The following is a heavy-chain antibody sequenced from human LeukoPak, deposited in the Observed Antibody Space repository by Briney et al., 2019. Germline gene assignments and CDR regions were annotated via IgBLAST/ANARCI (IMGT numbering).Heavy chain of an antibody. J-gene: IGHJ4*02. V-gene: IGHV3-30*18. Sequence: GGSLRLSCAASGFTFSSYGMHWVRQAPGKGLEWVAVISYDGSNKYYADSVKGRFTISRDNSKNTLYLQMNSLRAEDTAVYYCAKDRYSSGWYGFDYWGQGTLVTVSS. CDR1: GFTFSSYG. CDR3: AKDRYSSGWYGFDY. D-gene: IGHD6-19*01. CDR2: ISYDGSNK.